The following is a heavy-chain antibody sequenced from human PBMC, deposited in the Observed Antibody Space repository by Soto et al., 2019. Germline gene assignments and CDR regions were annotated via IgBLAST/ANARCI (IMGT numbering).Heavy chain of an antibody. CDR2: INAGNGNT. V-gene: IGHV1-3*01. CDR1: GYTFTSYA. CDR3: ARVCCCSSTSCYEACAFDI. Sequence: QVQLVQSGAEVKKPGASVKVSCKASGYTFTSYAMHWVRQAPGQRLEWMGWINAGNGNTKYSQKFQGRATITRDTSASTDKMERSSLSSEETAVYYCARVCCCSSTSCYEACAFDIWGQGTMVTVSS. D-gene: IGHD2-2*01. J-gene: IGHJ3*02.